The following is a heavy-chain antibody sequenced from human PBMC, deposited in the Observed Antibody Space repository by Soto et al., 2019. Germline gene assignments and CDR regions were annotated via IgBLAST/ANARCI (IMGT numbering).Heavy chain of an antibody. Sequence: GGSLRLPCAASGFTFSNYAMSWVRQAPGKGLEWVSGMNGSGGSRYYADSVKGRFIISRDNSKNTLYLQMNSLRAEDTALYYCAKDLGIAVPVSGWFDPWGQGTLVTVSS. CDR2: MNGSGGSR. V-gene: IGHV3-23*01. CDR1: GFTFSNYA. CDR3: AKDLGIAVPVSGWFDP. D-gene: IGHD6-19*01. J-gene: IGHJ5*02.